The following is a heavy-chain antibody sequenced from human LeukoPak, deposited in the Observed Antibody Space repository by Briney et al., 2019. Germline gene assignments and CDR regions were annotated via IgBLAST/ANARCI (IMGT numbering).Heavy chain of an antibody. CDR2: INHSGST. Sequence: PSETLSLTCAVYGGSFSGYYWSWIRQPPGKGLEWIGEINHSGSTNYNPSLKSRVTISVDTSKNQFSLKLSSVTAADTAVYYCARDNAAGTTHAFDIWGQGTMVTVSS. V-gene: IGHV4-34*01. J-gene: IGHJ3*02. CDR3: ARDNAAGTTHAFDI. CDR1: GGSFSGYY. D-gene: IGHD1-1*01.